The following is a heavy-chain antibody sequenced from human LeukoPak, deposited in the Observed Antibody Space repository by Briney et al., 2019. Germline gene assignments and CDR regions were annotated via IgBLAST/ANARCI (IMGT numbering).Heavy chain of an antibody. CDR1: GGTFSSYA. CDR2: IIPILGIA. D-gene: IGHD4-17*01. Sequence: SVKVSCTASGGTFSSYAISWVRQAPGQGLEWMGRIIPILGIANYAQKFQGRVTITADKSTSTAYMELSSLRSEDTAVYYCARKRTTGQAPTFGYWGQGTLVTVSS. V-gene: IGHV1-69*04. J-gene: IGHJ4*02. CDR3: ARKRTTGQAPTFGY.